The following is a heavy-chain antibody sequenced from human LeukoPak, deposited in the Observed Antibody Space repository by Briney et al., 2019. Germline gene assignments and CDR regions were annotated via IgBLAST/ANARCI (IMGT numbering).Heavy chain of an antibody. CDR1: GYTFTGYY. CDR3: ARSEGFSFRGVIIAKWFDP. CDR2: INPNGGGT. Sequence: ASVKVSCKASGYTFTGYYMHWVRQAPGQGLEWMGWINPNGGGTNYAQKFQGRVTMTRDTSISTAYMELSRLRSDDTAVYYCARSEGFSFRGVIIAKWFDPWGQGTLVTVSS. V-gene: IGHV1-2*02. D-gene: IGHD3-10*01. J-gene: IGHJ5*02.